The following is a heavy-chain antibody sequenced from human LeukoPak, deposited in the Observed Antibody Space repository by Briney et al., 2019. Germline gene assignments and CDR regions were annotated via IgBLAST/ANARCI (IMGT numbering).Heavy chain of an antibody. CDR2: ISSGSSYI. J-gene: IGHJ3*02. Sequence: GGSLRLSCAASGFTFSSCMVTWVRQAPGKGLEWVSSISSGSSYIYYEDSVKGRFTISRDNGKNSLYLQMSSLRAEDTAVYYCAIAVDIITGTGDTFDTWGHGTMGTVSS. CDR3: AIAVDIITGTGDTFDT. V-gene: IGHV3-21*01. D-gene: IGHD3-3*01. CDR1: GFTFSSCM.